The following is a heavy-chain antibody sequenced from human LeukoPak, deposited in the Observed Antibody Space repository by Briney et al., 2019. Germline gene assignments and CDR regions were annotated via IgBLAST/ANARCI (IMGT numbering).Heavy chain of an antibody. Sequence: GGSLRLSCAASGFTFNNHALTWVRQTPGKGLECVSAVSGDGVSPYYADSVRGRSTISRDNSKNTLYLQMNSLRVEDSAVYFCARDPGAFPYFFDYWGQGILVTVSS. CDR3: ARDPGAFPYFFDY. J-gene: IGHJ4*02. D-gene: IGHD4/OR15-4a*01. CDR2: VSGDGVSP. CDR1: GFTFNNHA. V-gene: IGHV3-23*01.